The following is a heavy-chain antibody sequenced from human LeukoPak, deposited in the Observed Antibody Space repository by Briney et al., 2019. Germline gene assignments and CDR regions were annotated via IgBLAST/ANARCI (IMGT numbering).Heavy chain of an antibody. V-gene: IGHV3-30*04. CDR2: ISYDGSNK. CDR1: GFTFSSYA. Sequence: GGSLRLSCAASGFTFSSYAMHWVRQAPGKGLEWVSVISYDGSNKYYADSVKGRFTISRDNSKNTLYLQMNSLRAEDTAVYYCATEWQQVDYWGQGNRVTVSS. D-gene: IGHD6-13*01. CDR3: ATEWQQVDY. J-gene: IGHJ4*02.